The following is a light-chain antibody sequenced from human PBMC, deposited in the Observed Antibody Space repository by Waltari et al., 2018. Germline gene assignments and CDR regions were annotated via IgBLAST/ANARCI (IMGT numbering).Light chain of an antibody. CDR3: QQYFVTPFT. Sequence: DIVITQFPNSLAVSPGERANNHCKSSQSIMYSSNNQNFLAWYQKKPGHPPKLLIYWASTRQSGVPDRFTGSWSGTDFTLTISSLQAEDVAVYYCQQYFVTPFTFGPGTRVEIK. CDR2: WAS. V-gene: IGKV4-1*01. J-gene: IGKJ3*01. CDR1: QSIMYSSNNQNF.